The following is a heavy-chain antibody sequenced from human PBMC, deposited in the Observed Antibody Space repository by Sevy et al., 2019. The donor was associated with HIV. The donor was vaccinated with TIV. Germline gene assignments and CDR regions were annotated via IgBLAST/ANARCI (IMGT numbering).Heavy chain of an antibody. V-gene: IGHV3-11*01. CDR1: GFTFSDYY. D-gene: IGHD4-17*01. J-gene: IGHJ6*02. Sequence: GGSLRLSCAASGFTFSDYYMSWIRQAPGKGLVWISYLSSSDSTIYYAHSVKGRFTISRDNAKNSMYLQMNSLRAEDTAVYYCARDHVKDGDLGDYYYYAMDVWGQGTTVTVSS. CDR3: ARDHVKDGDLGDYYYYAMDV. CDR2: LSSSDSTI.